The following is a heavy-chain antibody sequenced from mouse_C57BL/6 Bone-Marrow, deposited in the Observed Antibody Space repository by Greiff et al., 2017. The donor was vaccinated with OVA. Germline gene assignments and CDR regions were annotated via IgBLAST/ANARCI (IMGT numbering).Heavy chain of an antibody. J-gene: IGHJ2*01. CDR1: GYTFTSYW. CDR3: ARIRGY. CDR2: IDPSDSYT. Sequence: VKLQQPGAELVKPGASVKLSCKASGYTFTSYWMQWVKQRPGQGLEWIGEIDPSDSYTNYNQKFKGKATLTVDTSSSTAYMQLSSLTSEDSAVYYCARIRGYWGQGTTLTVSS. V-gene: IGHV1-50*01.